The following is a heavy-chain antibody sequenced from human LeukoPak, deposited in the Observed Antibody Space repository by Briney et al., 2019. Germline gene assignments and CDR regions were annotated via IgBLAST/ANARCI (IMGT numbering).Heavy chain of an antibody. J-gene: IGHJ4*02. Sequence: GGSLRLSCAASGFTFSSYAMSWVRQAPGKGLEWVSAISGSGGSTYYADSVRGRFTISRDNSKNTLYLQMNSLRAEDTAVYYCAKDRITIFGVVFEILRGFDYWGQGTLVTVSS. CDR2: ISGSGGST. CDR3: AKDRITIFGVVFEILRGFDY. V-gene: IGHV3-23*01. CDR1: GFTFSSYA. D-gene: IGHD3-3*01.